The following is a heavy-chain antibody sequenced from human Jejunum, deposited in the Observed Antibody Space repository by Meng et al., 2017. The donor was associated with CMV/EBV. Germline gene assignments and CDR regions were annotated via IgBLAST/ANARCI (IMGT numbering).Heavy chain of an antibody. D-gene: IGHD4-11*01. Sequence: DYCWSWIRQHPGKGLEWIGDIYYSGSPSYSTNTYYNQSLKSRLRMSVDTSKSQFSLRLNSVTAADTAVYYCARSDYSLTYSYGWDVWGQGTTVTSP. CDR3: ARSDYSLTYSYGWDV. CDR2: IYYSGSPSYSTNT. J-gene: IGHJ6*02. CDR1: DYC. V-gene: IGHV4-31*02.